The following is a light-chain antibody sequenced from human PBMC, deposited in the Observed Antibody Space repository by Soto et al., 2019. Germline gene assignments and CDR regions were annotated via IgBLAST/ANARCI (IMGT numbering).Light chain of an antibody. J-gene: IGKJ1*01. Sequence: DIQLTQSPSTLSASVGDRVSITCRASQSISTWLAWYQQKPGKAPKLLIFDASSLESRVSSRFSGRGSGTQFPLTISSLQPDDCATYYCQQYSTYPCTFGQGAKVEFK. CDR3: QQYSTYPCT. CDR2: DAS. CDR1: QSISTW. V-gene: IGKV1-5*01.